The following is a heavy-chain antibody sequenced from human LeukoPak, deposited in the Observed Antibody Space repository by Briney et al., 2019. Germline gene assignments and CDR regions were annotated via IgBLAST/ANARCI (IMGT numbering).Heavy chain of an antibody. CDR2: INAGNGNT. V-gene: IGHV1-3*01. J-gene: IGHJ4*02. CDR3: ARVRYTEWLFYDY. CDR1: GYAFTSYY. Sequence: GASVKVSCKASGYAFTSYYMHWVRQAPGQRLEWMGWINAGNGNTKYSQKFQGRVTITRDTSASTAYMELSSLRSEDTAVYYCARVRYTEWLFYDYWGQGTLVTVSS. D-gene: IGHD3-3*01.